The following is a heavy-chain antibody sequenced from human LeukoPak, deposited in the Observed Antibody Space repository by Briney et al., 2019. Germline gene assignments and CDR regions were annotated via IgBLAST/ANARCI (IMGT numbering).Heavy chain of an antibody. D-gene: IGHD6-19*01. CDR3: TRVIVAVPGYFDYFDF. Sequence: GGSLRLSCAASGFTFSNYYVRWIRQAPGKGLEWVANINEDGSNKWHLGSVKGRFTVSRNNARNPLYLQMNSLRAEDTAVYYCTRVIVAVPGYFDYFDFWGQGALVTVSS. CDR2: INEDGSNK. V-gene: IGHV3-7*01. CDR1: GFTFSNYY. J-gene: IGHJ4*02.